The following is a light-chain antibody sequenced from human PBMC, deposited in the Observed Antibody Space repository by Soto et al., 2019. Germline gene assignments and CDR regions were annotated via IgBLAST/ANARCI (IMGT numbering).Light chain of an antibody. CDR3: QQYGHSLWT. CDR2: GAS. CDR1: QSVSSN. V-gene: IGKV3-15*01. Sequence: IVMTQSPATLPVSPWERATLSCRASQSVSSNLAWYQQKPGQAPRFLIYGASTRATGIPARFSGSGSGTDFTLTISRLEPEDYAVYYCQQYGHSLWTFGQGTKVDIK. J-gene: IGKJ1*01.